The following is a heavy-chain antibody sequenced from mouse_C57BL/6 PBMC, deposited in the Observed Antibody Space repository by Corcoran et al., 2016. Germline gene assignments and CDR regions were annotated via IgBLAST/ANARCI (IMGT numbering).Heavy chain of an antibody. CDR1: GYTFTTYG. J-gene: IGHJ3*01. CDR3: LGRAAQVTFV. D-gene: IGHD3-2*02. Sequence: QIQLVQSGPELKKPGETVKISCKASGYTFTTYGMSWVKQAPGKGLKWMGWINTYSGVPTYAEDFKGRFAFSLETSASTAYLQINNLNNEDRSTYTWLGRAAQVTFVWGLGTLVTVS. V-gene: IGHV9-3*01. CDR2: INTYSGVP.